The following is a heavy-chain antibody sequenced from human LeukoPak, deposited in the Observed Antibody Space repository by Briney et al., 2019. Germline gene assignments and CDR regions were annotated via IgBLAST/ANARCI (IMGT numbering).Heavy chain of an antibody. J-gene: IGHJ4*02. CDR2: IIPIFGTA. CDR3: ARGYCSGGSCYRSYHFDY. CDR1: GGTFSSYA. Sequence: ASVKVSCKASGGTFSSYAISWVRQAPGQGLEWMGRIIPIFGTANYAQKFQGRVTITTDESTSTAYMELSSLRSEDTAVYYCARGYCSGGSCYRSYHFDYWGQGTLVTVSS. D-gene: IGHD2-15*01. V-gene: IGHV1-69*05.